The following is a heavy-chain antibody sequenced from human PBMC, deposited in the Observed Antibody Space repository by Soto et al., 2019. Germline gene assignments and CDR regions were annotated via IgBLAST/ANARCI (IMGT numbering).Heavy chain of an antibody. CDR1: GYTFTSYG. V-gene: IGHV1-18*01. CDR2: INGYNGNT. J-gene: IGHJ5*02. D-gene: IGHD2-15*01. Sequence: QVQLLQSGAEVKKPGASVKVSCKASGYTFTSYGISWVRQDPGQGREWMGWINGYNGNTNHAQKVQGRVTRTTDRSTSTAYMQLRSLRTVDTAVYYCAKLSCSGGSCYGWFDTWGQGTLVTVSS. CDR3: AKLSCSGGSCYGWFDT.